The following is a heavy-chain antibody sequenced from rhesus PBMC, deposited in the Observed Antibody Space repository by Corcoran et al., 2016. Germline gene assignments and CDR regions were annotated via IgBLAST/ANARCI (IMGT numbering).Heavy chain of an antibody. V-gene: IGHV4S5*01. Sequence: QVPLEESGPGLVQPSETLSLPCAVSGCSLSGSSWTCIRQQPGKGLEWIGYSGGSSGSTDYNPSLKRRVTISTYTSKNQRSLRLSSVTAADTAVYYCARSDYGSRGVYWGQGVLVTVSS. CDR2: SGGSSGST. CDR1: GCSLSGSS. CDR3: ARSDYGSRGVY. D-gene: IGHD4-29*01. J-gene: IGHJ4*01.